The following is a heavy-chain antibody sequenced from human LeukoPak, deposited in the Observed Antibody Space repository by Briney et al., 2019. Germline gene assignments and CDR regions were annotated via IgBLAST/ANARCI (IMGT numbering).Heavy chain of an antibody. J-gene: IGHJ4*02. V-gene: IGHV4-34*01. CDR2: INHSGST. CDR3: ARGLPYDYVWGSYRPHLYYFDY. Sequence: SETLSLTCAVYGGSFSGYYWSWIRQPPGKGLEWIGEINHSGSTNYNPSLKSRVTISVDTSKNQFSLKLSSVTAADTAVYYCARGLPYDYVWGSYRPHLYYFDYWGQGTLVTVSS. D-gene: IGHD3-16*02. CDR1: GGSFSGYY.